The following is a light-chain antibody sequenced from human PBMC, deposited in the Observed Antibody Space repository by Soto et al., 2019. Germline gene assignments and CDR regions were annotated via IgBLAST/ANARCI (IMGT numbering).Light chain of an antibody. CDR2: KAS. V-gene: IGKV1-5*03. J-gene: IGKJ1*01. CDR1: QSISSW. CDR3: QQYNNYSWT. Sequence: DVQMTQSPSTLSASLGDRVTTTCRASQSISSWLAWYQQKPGKAPKLLIYKASTLESGVPSRFSGSGSGAEFTLTISSLQPDDFATYYCQQYNNYSWTFGQGTKVEIK.